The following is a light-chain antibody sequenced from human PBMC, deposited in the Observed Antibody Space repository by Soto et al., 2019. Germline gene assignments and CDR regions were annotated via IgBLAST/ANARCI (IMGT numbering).Light chain of an antibody. CDR1: QSVTDNY. V-gene: IGKV3-20*01. CDR3: QQYGSTART. Sequence: EIVLTQSPATLSLSPGARATLSCGASQSVTDNYLAWFQQRHGQAPRLLIYGASTMASGIPDRFSGGGSATDFTRIVSRLEPEDFAVYYCQQYGSTARTFGGGANVEL. J-gene: IGKJ4*01. CDR2: GAS.